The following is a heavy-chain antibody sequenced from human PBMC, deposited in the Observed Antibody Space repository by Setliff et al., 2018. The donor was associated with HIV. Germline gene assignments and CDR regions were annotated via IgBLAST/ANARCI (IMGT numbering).Heavy chain of an antibody. CDR3: ARGLNYYGSGSYLPLGY. D-gene: IGHD3-10*01. J-gene: IGHJ4*02. CDR1: GGSFNGYY. V-gene: IGHV4-34*01. Sequence: SETLSLTCAVYGGSFNGYYWTWIRQPPGEGLEWIGEIDHSGSTKYHASLKSRVTISIDTSKNQICLKLSSVTAADTAVYYCARGLNYYGSGSYLPLGYWGQGTLVTVSS. CDR2: IDHSGST.